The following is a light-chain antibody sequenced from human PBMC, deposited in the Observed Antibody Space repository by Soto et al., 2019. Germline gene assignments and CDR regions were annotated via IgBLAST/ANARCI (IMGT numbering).Light chain of an antibody. CDR1: QSVSSN. CDR2: GAS. J-gene: IGKJ1*01. V-gene: IGKV3-15*01. Sequence: EIVMTQSPATLSVSPWERATLSCRASQSVSSNLAWYQQKPGQAPRLLIYGASTRATGIPARFSGSGSGTDFTLTISSLEPEDFAVYYCQQYRDSRTFGQGTKVDIK. CDR3: QQYRDSRT.